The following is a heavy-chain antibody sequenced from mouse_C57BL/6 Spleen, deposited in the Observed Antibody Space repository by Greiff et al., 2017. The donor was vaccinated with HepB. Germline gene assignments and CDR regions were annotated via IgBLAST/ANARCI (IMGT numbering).Heavy chain of an antibody. CDR2: IYPGSGST. D-gene: IGHD2-3*01. CDR3: ATAGSDGAPGAMDY. V-gene: IGHV1-55*01. J-gene: IGHJ4*01. CDR1: GYTFTSYW. Sequence: QVQLQQPGAELVKPGASVKMSCKASGYTFTSYWITWVKQRPGQGLEWIGDIYPGSGSTNYNEKFKSKATLTVDTSSSTAYMQLSSLTSEDSAVYYCATAGSDGAPGAMDYWGQGTSVTVSS.